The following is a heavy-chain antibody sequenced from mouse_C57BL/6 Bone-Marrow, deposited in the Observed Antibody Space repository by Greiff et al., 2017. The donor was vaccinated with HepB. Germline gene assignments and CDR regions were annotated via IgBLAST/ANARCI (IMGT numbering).Heavy chain of an antibody. CDR3: ARHGNWVDY. V-gene: IGHV5-6*01. CDR1: GFTFSSYG. Sequence: EVQLQESGGDLVKPGGSLKLSCAASGFTFSSYGMSWVRQTPDKRLEWVATISSGGSYTYYPDSVKGRFTISRDNAKNTLYLQMSSLKSEDTAMYYCARHGNWVDYWGQGTTLTVSS. CDR2: ISSGGSYT. D-gene: IGHD4-1*01. J-gene: IGHJ2*01.